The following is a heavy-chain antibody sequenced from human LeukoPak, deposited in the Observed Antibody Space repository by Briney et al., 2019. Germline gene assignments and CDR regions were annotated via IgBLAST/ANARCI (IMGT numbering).Heavy chain of an antibody. CDR3: ARSSEYCSSTSCYVTYYYYYGMDV. D-gene: IGHD2-2*01. CDR2: ISAYNGNT. Sequence: ASVTVSCKASGYTFTSYGISWVRQAPGQGLEWMGWISAYNGNTNYAQKLQARVTMTTDTSPSTAYMELRSLRSDDTAVYYCARSSEYCSSTSCYVTYYYYYGMDVWGRGTTVPASS. J-gene: IGHJ6*02. V-gene: IGHV1-18*01. CDR1: GYTFTSYG.